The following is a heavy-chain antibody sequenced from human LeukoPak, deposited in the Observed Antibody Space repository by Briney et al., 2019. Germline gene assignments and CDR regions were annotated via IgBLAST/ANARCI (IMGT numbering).Heavy chain of an antibody. J-gene: IGHJ5*02. CDR2: IYYSGST. V-gene: IGHV4-39*01. D-gene: IGHD6-19*01. Sequence: SETLSLTCTVSGGSISSSSYYWGLIRQPPGKGLEWIGSIYYSGSTYYNPSLKSRVTISVDTSKNQFSLKLSSVTAADTAVYYCARIYDSGWWPSWLDPWGQGTLVTVSS. CDR3: ARIYDSGWWPSWLDP. CDR1: GGSISSSSYY.